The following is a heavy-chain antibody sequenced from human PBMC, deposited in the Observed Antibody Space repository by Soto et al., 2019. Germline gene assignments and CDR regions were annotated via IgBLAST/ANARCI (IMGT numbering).Heavy chain of an antibody. CDR2: ISSSSSYI. V-gene: IGHV3-21*01. J-gene: IGHJ4*02. CDR3: ARVKYCSGGSCYYFVY. CDR1: GFTFSSYS. D-gene: IGHD2-15*01. Sequence: EVQLVESGGGLVKPGGSLRLSCAASGFTFSSYSMNWVRQAPGKGLEWVSSISSSSSYIYYADSVKGRFTISRDNAKNSLYLQMNSLRAEDTAVYYCARVKYCSGGSCYYFVYWGQGTLVTVSS.